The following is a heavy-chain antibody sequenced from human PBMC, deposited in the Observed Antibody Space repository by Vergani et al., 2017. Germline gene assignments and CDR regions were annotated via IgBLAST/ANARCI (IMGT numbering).Heavy chain of an antibody. CDR1: GFTFSSYS. CDR2: ISYDGSNK. Sequence: VQLVESGGGLVQPGGSLRLSCAASGFTFSSYSMNWVRQAPGKGLEWVAVISYDGSNKYYADSVKGRFTISRDNSKNTLYLQMNSLRAEDTAVYYCARIYSMIVVWDAFDIWGQGTMVTVSS. J-gene: IGHJ3*02. CDR3: ARIYSMIVVWDAFDI. D-gene: IGHD3-22*01. V-gene: IGHV3-30*03.